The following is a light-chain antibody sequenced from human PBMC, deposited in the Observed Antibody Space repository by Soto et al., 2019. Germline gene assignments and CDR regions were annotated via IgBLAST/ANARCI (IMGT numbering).Light chain of an antibody. Sequence: DIQMTQSPSSLSASLGDRVTITCRASQSISTYLNWYQQKPGKAPKLLIYAASSLQSGVPSRFSGSGSGTYVTLTISSLQPEDFATYFCQESYSTPYTFGLGTKLEIK. CDR1: QSISTY. CDR3: QESYSTPYT. J-gene: IGKJ2*01. V-gene: IGKV1-39*01. CDR2: AAS.